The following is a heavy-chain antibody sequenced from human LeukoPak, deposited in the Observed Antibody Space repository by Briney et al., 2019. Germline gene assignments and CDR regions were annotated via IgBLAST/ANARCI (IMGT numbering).Heavy chain of an antibody. CDR2: IYYSGST. J-gene: IGHJ4*02. V-gene: IGHV4-59*01. Sequence: SETLSLTCTVSGGSISLYYWSWIRQSPGKGLEWIGYIYYSGSTNYNPSLKSRVTISVDTSKNQFSLKLSSVTAADTAVYYCARIGDCTTTSCLGDFDYWGQGTLVTVSS. D-gene: IGHD2-2*01. CDR3: ARIGDCTTTSCLGDFDY. CDR1: GGSISLYY.